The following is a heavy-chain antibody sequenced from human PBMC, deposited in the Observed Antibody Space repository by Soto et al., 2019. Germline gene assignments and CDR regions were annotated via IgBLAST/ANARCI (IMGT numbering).Heavy chain of an antibody. CDR1: GFTNSGYW. CDR2: IKHDGSVQ. Sequence: GGPLRLSCKASGFTNSGYWMSWVRQAPGKGLGWVADIKHDGSVQYYVDSVKGRFTISRDNAKKLLYLQMNALRAEDAALDYCARAPYSNAWYRLELWGQGSLVIVSA. CDR3: ARAPYSNAWYRLEL. J-gene: IGHJ4*02. V-gene: IGHV3-7*03. D-gene: IGHD4-4*01.